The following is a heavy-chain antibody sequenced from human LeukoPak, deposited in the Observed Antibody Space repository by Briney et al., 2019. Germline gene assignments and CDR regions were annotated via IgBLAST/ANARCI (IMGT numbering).Heavy chain of an antibody. D-gene: IGHD3-10*01. J-gene: IGHJ2*01. CDR2: ISWNSGSI. CDR1: GFTFDDYA. V-gene: IGHV3-9*01. CDR3: AKDGQSMVRDFDL. Sequence: PGRSLRLSCAASGFTFDDYAMHWVRQAPGKGLEWVSGISWNSGSIGYADSVKGRFTISRDNAENSLYLQMNSLRAEDTALYYCAKDGQSMVRDFDLWGRGTLVTVSS.